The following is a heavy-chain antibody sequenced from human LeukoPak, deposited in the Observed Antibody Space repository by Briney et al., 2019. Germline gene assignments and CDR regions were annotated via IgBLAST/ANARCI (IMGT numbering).Heavy chain of an antibody. CDR3: ASDSISINAFDA. Sequence: SETLSLTCTVSGSSFTTHYWSWIRQPPGKGLEWIGYISYIGSTNYNPSLKSRVTISIDTSKNEVSLMLTSVTAADTAVYYCASDSISINAFDAWGQGTMVTVSS. CDR2: ISYIGST. CDR1: GSSFTTHY. V-gene: IGHV4-59*11. J-gene: IGHJ3*01. D-gene: IGHD3-10*01.